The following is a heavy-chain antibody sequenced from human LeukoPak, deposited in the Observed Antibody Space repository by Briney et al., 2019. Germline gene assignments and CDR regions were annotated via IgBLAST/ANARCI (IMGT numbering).Heavy chain of an antibody. CDR2: ISSSGNT. D-gene: IGHD1-1*01. CDR3: LKGRLSTTGLDF. CDR1: GFTFSRSA. J-gene: IGHJ4*02. V-gene: IGHV3-23*01. Sequence: RGSLRLSCAASGFTFSRSARSWVRQTPGKGLDWVSSISSSGNTYYADSVKGRVTISRDNSKNLLYLQMNSVRAEDTARYNWLKGRLSTTGLDFWGQGTLVTVSS.